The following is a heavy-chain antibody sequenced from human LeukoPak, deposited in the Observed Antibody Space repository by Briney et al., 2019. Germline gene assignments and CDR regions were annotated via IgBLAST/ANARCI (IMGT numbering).Heavy chain of an antibody. J-gene: IGHJ5*02. Sequence: SVKVSCKASGGTFSSYAISWVRQAPGQGLEWMGGIIPIFGTANYAQKFQGRVTITTDESTSTAYMELSSLRSEDTAVYYCARDHYYDSSGYSGWFDPWGQGTLVTVSS. V-gene: IGHV1-69*05. D-gene: IGHD3-22*01. CDR2: IIPIFGTA. CDR3: ARDHYYDSSGYSGWFDP. CDR1: GGTFSSYA.